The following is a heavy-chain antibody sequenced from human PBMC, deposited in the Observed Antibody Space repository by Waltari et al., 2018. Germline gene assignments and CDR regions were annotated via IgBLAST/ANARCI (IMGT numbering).Heavy chain of an antibody. D-gene: IGHD4-17*01. CDR3: ARWGGDYPELYYYYCCGMDV. J-gene: IGHJ6*02. V-gene: IGHV1-69*08. Sequence: QVQLVQSGAEVKKPGSSVKVSCKASGGTFSSYAISWVRQAPGQGLEWMGRSIPILCTAHYAQKFEGRVAITADKSTSTAYMALSSLRSEDTAVYYCARWGGDYPELYYYYCCGMDVWGQGTTVTVSS. CDR1: GGTFSSYA. CDR2: SIPILCTA.